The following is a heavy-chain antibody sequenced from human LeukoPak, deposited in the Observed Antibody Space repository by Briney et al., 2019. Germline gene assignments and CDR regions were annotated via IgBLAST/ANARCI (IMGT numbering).Heavy chain of an antibody. V-gene: IGHV1-69*04. CDR1: GGTFSSYA. Sequence: SVKVSCKASGGTFSSYAISWVRQAPGQGLEWMGRIIPIFGIANYAQKFQGRVTITADKSTSTAYMELSSLRSEDTAVNYCARDSGSYANWFDPWGQGTLVTVSS. J-gene: IGHJ5*02. CDR2: IIPIFGIA. D-gene: IGHD1-26*01. CDR3: ARDSGSYANWFDP.